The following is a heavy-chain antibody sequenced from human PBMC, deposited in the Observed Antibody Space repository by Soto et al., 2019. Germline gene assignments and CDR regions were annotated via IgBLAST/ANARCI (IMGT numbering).Heavy chain of an antibody. Sequence: PGESLKISCQGSGYRFTSYWIGWVRQMPGKGLEWMGIIYPGDSDTRYSPSFQGQVTISADKSISTAYLQWSSLKASDTAMYYCARVVVVTAIPGAFDIWGQGTMVTVSS. J-gene: IGHJ3*02. D-gene: IGHD2-21*02. V-gene: IGHV5-51*01. CDR2: IYPGDSDT. CDR3: ARVVVVTAIPGAFDI. CDR1: GYRFTSYW.